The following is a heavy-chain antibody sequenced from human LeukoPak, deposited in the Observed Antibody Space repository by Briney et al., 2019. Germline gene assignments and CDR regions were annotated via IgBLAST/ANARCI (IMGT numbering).Heavy chain of an antibody. CDR1: GRSISSYS. Sequence: SETLSLTCTLSGRSISSYSWSWIRQPAGKGLEWIGHIYTSGSTNYNPSLKNRVTMSVDTSKNQFSLKLSSVTAADTAVYYCARDGGYSNSCFDYWGQGTLVTVSS. V-gene: IGHV4-4*07. J-gene: IGHJ4*02. D-gene: IGHD6-6*01. CDR2: IYTSGST. CDR3: ARDGGYSNSCFDY.